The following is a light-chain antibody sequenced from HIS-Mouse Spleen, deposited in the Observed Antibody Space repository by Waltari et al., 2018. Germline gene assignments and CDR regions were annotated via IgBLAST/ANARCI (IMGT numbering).Light chain of an antibody. V-gene: IGLV2-11*01. CDR3: CSYAGSYTWV. CDR1: SSDVGGYNY. J-gene: IGLJ3*02. Sequence: QSALTQPRSVAWSPGPSVTISCTGPSSDVGGYNYVSWYQQHPGKAPKTMIYDLSQRPSGVPDRFAGSKSGNTASLTISGLQAEDEADYYCCSYAGSYTWVFGGGTKLTVL. CDR2: DLS.